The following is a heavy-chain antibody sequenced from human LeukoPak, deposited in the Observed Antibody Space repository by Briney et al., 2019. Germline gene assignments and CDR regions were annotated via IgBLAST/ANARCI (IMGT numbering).Heavy chain of an antibody. D-gene: IGHD1-1*01. CDR3: AKDLRANNWNLPGLDY. V-gene: IGHV3-23*01. CDR2: ISGSGGST. Sequence: RGSLRLSCAASGFTFSSYAMSWVRQAPGKGLEWVSAISGSGGSTYYADSVKGRLTISRDNSKNTLYLQMNSLRAEDTAVYYCAKDLRANNWNLPGLDYWGQGTLVTVSS. CDR1: GFTFSSYA. J-gene: IGHJ4*02.